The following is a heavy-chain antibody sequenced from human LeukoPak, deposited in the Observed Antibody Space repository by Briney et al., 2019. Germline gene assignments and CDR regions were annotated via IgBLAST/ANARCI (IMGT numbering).Heavy chain of an antibody. V-gene: IGHV3-30*18. J-gene: IGHJ6*02. CDR1: GFTFSTYG. Sequence: AGGSLRLSCVTSGFTFSTYGMHWVRQAPGKGLEWVAVISYDGNNDYYADSVKGRFTISRDNSENTLYLQMNSLRAEDTAVYYCAKDLSYDTGYSYYGMDVWGQGTTVTVSS. D-gene: IGHD3-22*01. CDR2: ISYDGNND. CDR3: AKDLSYDTGYSYYGMDV.